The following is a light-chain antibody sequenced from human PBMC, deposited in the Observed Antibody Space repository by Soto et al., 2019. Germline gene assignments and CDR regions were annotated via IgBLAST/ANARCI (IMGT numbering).Light chain of an antibody. CDR2: GAS. J-gene: IGKJ4*01. CDR1: QSVSSN. V-gene: IGKV3-15*01. Sequence: EIVMTQSPATLSVSPGERATLSCRASQSVSSNLAWYPQKPGQAPRLLIYGASTRATGIPARFSGSGSGTEFTLTISSLQSEDFAVYYCQQYNNWLPTFGGGTKVDIK. CDR3: QQYNNWLPT.